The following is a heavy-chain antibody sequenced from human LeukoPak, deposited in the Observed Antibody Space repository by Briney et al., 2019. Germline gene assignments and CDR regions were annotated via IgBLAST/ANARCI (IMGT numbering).Heavy chain of an antibody. CDR3: AKGQPPDY. J-gene: IGHJ4*02. V-gene: IGHV3-30*18. CDR2: ISYDGSNK. CDR1: GFTFSSYG. D-gene: IGHD5-18*01. Sequence: GRSLRLSCAASGFTFSSYGMHWVRQAPGKGLEWVAVISYDGSNKYYADSVKGRFTISRDNSKNTLYLQMNSLRAEDTAVYYCAKGQPPDYWGQGTLVTVSS.